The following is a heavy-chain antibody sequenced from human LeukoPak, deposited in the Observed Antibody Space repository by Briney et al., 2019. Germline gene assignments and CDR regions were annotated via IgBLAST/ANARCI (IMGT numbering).Heavy chain of an antibody. CDR3: AKVRSGSSNWALRIFDN. Sequence: GGSLRLSCAASGFPFGNEAMGWVRQAPERGLEWVSTISPGGGTTYYADSVKGRFTISRDNSRNTLFVQMNSLSAEDTAVYYCAKVRSGSSNWALRIFDNWGQGTLVTVSS. CDR2: ISPGGGTT. J-gene: IGHJ4*02. CDR1: GFPFGNEA. V-gene: IGHV3-23*01. D-gene: IGHD4-11*01.